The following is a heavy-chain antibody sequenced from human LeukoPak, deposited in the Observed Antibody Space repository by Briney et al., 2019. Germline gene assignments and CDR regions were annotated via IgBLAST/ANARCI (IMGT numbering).Heavy chain of an antibody. CDR1: GFTVSSNY. V-gene: IGHV3-7*01. Sequence: PGGSLRLSCAASGFTVSSNYMSWVRQAPGKGLEWVANIKQDGSEKYYVDSVKGRFTISRDNAKNSLYLQMNSLRAEDTAVYYCARDRQLLWFGELLHYFDYWGQGTLVTVSS. CDR2: IKQDGSEK. CDR3: ARDRQLLWFGELLHYFDY. J-gene: IGHJ4*02. D-gene: IGHD3-10*01.